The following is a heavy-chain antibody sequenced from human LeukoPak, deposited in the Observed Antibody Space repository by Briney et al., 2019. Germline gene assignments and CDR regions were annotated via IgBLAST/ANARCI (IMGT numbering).Heavy chain of an antibody. Sequence: ASVKVSCKVSGYTLTELSMHWVRQAPGKGLEWMGGFDPEDGETIYAQKFQGRVTMTEDTSTDTAYMELSSLRSEDTAVCYCATVVRGIGILRYFDWLDYYFDYWGQGTLVTVSS. CDR1: GYTLTELS. V-gene: IGHV1-24*01. CDR2: FDPEDGET. J-gene: IGHJ4*02. D-gene: IGHD3-9*01. CDR3: ATVVRGIGILRYFDWLDYYFDY.